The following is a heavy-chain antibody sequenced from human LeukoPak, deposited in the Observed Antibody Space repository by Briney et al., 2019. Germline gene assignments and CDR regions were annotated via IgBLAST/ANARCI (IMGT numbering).Heavy chain of an antibody. Sequence: SETLSLTCTVSAGSISSSSYYWSWIRQPPGKGLEWIGYIHYSGSTNYNPSLKSRVTISVDTSKNQFSLKLSSVTAADTAVYYCARTTEGYCRGRSCYSYYYYMDVWGKGTTVTVSS. V-gene: IGHV4-61*01. J-gene: IGHJ6*03. CDR1: AGSISSSSYY. CDR2: IHYSGST. D-gene: IGHD2-15*01. CDR3: ARTTEGYCRGRSCYSYYYYMDV.